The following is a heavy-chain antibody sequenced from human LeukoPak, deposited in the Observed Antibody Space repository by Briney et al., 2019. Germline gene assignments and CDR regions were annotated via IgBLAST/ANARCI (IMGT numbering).Heavy chain of an antibody. CDR3: ARDLRGSWGPGFDY. J-gene: IGHJ4*02. V-gene: IGHV1-18*01. CDR1: GHTFTSHG. CDR2: ISAYNGNT. D-gene: IGHD1-26*01. Sequence: ASVKVSCKASGHTFTSHGISWVRQAPGQGLEWMVWISAYNGNTNYAQKLQGRVTMTTDTSTSTAYMELRSLRSDDTAVYYCARDLRGSWGPGFDYWGQGTLVTVSS.